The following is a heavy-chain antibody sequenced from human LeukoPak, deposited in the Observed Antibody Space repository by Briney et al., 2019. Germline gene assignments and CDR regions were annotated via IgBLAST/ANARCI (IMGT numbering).Heavy chain of an antibody. CDR2: ISSSSSYI. CDR1: GFTFSSYS. V-gene: IGHV3-21*01. D-gene: IGHD4-23*01. CDR3: AKDFGGNLLTLLFDY. J-gene: IGHJ4*02. Sequence: GGSLRLSCAASGFTFSSYSMNWVRQAPGKGLEWVSSISSSSSYIYYADSVKGRFTISRDNAKNSLYLQMNSLRAEDTAVYYCAKDFGGNLLTLLFDYWGQGTLVTVSS.